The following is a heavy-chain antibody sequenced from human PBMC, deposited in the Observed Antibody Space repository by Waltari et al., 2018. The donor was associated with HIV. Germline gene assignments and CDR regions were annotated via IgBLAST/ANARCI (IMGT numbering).Heavy chain of an antibody. CDR1: GFTFGDLV. CDR2: IRSKTSGETR. CDR3: VRDLAWRAFDV. D-gene: IGHD3-3*01. J-gene: IGHJ3*01. Sequence: QLVESGGALRQPGRSLILPCTASGFTFGDLVMNRVRQAPGKGLEWVGFIRSKTSGETREYAASVKGRFSISRDDSKGMVYLQMNSLRADDTALYYCVRDLAWRAFDVWGQGTMVTVSS. V-gene: IGHV3-49*04.